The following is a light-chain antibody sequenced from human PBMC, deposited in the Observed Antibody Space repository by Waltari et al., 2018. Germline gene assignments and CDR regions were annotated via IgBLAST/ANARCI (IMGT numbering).Light chain of an antibody. V-gene: IGLV1-51*02. Sequence: QSDLTQPPSVSAAPGQKVTISCSGSYSNIGSNFVSWYQQLPGTAPKLLIYEDNKRPSGIPARFTGSNSGASATLGITGLQTGDEADYYCATWDSSLVFGGGTKLTVL. CDR1: YSNIGSNF. CDR2: EDN. CDR3: ATWDSSLV. J-gene: IGLJ3*02.